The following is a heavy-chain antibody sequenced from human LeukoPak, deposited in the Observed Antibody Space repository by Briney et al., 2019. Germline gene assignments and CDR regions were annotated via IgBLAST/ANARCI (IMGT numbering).Heavy chain of an antibody. V-gene: IGHV3-30-3*01. CDR3: ARDACQTLAAAGTDTIYCYYMDV. J-gene: IGHJ6*03. CDR1: GFTFSSYA. D-gene: IGHD6-13*01. CDR2: ISYDGSNK. Sequence: PGGSLRLSCAASGFTFSSYAMHWVRQAPGKGLEWVAVISYDGSNKYYADSVKGRFTISRDNSKNTLYLQMNSLRAEDTAVYYCARDACQTLAAAGTDTIYCYYMDVWGKGTTVTVSS.